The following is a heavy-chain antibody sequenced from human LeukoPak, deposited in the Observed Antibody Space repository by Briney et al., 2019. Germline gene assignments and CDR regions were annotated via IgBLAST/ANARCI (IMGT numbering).Heavy chain of an antibody. V-gene: IGHV3-23*01. Sequence: GGSLRLSCAASGFTFSSYAMSWVRQAPGKGLEWVSAISGSGGSTYYADSVKGRFTISSDNSKNTLYLQMNSLRAEDTAVYYCAKAGSSGWYYFDYWGQGTLVTVSS. D-gene: IGHD6-19*01. J-gene: IGHJ4*02. CDR2: ISGSGGST. CDR1: GFTFSSYA. CDR3: AKAGSSGWYYFDY.